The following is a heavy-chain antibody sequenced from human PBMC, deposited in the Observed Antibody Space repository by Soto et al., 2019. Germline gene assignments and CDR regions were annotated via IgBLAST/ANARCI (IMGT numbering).Heavy chain of an antibody. Sequence: LILSCAASRFTFSSYGMHWVRQAPGKGLEWVAVISYDGSNKYYADSVKGRFTISRDNSKNTLYLQMNSLRAEGTAVYYCAKDALVAGYFDYWGQGTLVTVSS. CDR1: RFTFSSYG. CDR3: AKDALVAGYFDY. CDR2: ISYDGSNK. V-gene: IGHV3-30*18. D-gene: IGHD6-19*01. J-gene: IGHJ4*02.